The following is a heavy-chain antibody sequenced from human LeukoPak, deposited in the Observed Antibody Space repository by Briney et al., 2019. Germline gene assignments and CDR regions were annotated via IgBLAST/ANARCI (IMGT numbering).Heavy chain of an antibody. Sequence: GGSLRLSCTASGFTFGDYAMSWSPQAPGKGLEWVGFIRRKVYGETTEDAASVKGRFIISRDDAKNIAYLQMNSLKIEDTAVYHCARGPLWAFDIWGQGTMVTVSS. CDR2: IRRKVYGETT. CDR3: ARGPLWAFDI. J-gene: IGHJ3*02. CDR1: GFTFGDYA. V-gene: IGHV3-49*03.